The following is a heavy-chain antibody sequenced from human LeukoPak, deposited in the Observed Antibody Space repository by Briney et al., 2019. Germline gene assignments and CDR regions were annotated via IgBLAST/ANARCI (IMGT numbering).Heavy chain of an antibody. CDR2: IKSKTDGGTT. J-gene: IGHJ4*02. V-gene: IGHV3-15*01. CDR1: GFTFSSYE. CDR3: TTGYYYGSGSYGY. Sequence: GGSLRLSCAASGFTFSSYEMNWVRQAPGKVLEWVGRIKSKTDGGTTDYAAPVKGRFTISRDDSKNTLYLQMNSLKTEDTAVYYCTTGYYYGSGSYGYWGQGTLVTVSS. D-gene: IGHD3-10*01.